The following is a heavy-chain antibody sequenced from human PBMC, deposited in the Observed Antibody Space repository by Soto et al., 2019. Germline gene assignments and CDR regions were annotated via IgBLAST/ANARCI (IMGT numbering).Heavy chain of an antibody. V-gene: IGHV1-69*01. CDR3: ARNGTLTGYSYGMDV. CDR1: GGTFSDYT. Sequence: QVQLVQSGAELRKPGSSVKVSCKAPGGTFSDYTINWVRQAPVMRLEWMGGILPIFDTANYPKKFTGRVTITADESTSTSFMEVSSLRSEDTAVYYCARNGTLTGYSYGMDVWGHGTLVTVSS. D-gene: IGHD1-1*01. CDR2: ILPIFDTA. J-gene: IGHJ6*02.